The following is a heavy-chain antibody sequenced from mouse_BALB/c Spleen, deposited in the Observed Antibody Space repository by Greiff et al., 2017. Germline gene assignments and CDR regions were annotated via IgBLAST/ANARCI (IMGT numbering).Heavy chain of an antibody. J-gene: IGHJ2*01. CDR1: GFTFSSFG. Sequence: EVKVVESGGGLVQPGGSRKLSCAASGFTFSSFGMHWVRQAPEKGLEWVAYISSGSSTIYYADTVKGRFTISRDNPKNTLFLQMTSLRSEDTAMYYCARSMITTTLDYWGQGTTLTVSS. V-gene: IGHV5-17*02. CDR3: ARSMITTTLDY. D-gene: IGHD2-4*01. CDR2: ISSGSSTI.